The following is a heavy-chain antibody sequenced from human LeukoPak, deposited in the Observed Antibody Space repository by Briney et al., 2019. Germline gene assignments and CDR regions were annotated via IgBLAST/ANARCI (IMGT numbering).Heavy chain of an antibody. Sequence: GGSLRLSCAVSGFTFSSYAMSWVRQAPGKGLEWVSAISGGGGSTYYADSVKGRFTISRDNSKNTLYLQMNSLRAEDTAVYYCAKPGGQLTTYYGMDVWGQGTTVTVSS. CDR3: AKPGGQLTTYYGMDV. V-gene: IGHV3-23*01. D-gene: IGHD4-11*01. CDR2: ISGGGGST. CDR1: GFTFSSYA. J-gene: IGHJ6*02.